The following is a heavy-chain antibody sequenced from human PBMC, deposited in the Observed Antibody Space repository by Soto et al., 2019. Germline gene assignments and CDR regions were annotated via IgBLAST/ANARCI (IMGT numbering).Heavy chain of an antibody. CDR1: GGTFSSYA. Sequence: QVQLVQSGAEVKKPGSSVKVSCKASGGTFSSYAISWVRQAPGQGLEWMGGIIPIFGTANYAQKLQGRVTITADESTSTAYMELSSLRSEDTAVYYCARDGTFGIVVVPAAENYYYYGMDVWGQGTTVTVSS. CDR2: IIPIFGTA. J-gene: IGHJ6*02. D-gene: IGHD2-2*01. CDR3: ARDGTFGIVVVPAAENYYYYGMDV. V-gene: IGHV1-69*01.